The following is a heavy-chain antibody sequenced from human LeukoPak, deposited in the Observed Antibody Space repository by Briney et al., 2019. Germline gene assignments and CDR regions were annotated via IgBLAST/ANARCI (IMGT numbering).Heavy chain of an antibody. J-gene: IGHJ4*02. V-gene: IGHV3-30*18. Sequence: PGGSLRLSCAASGFAFSSYGMHWVRQAPGKGLEWVALISYDGSNKYYADSVKGRFTISRDNSKNTLYLQMNSLRAEDTAVYYCAKHRYTYGTEYFDYWGQGTLVTVSS. CDR3: AKHRYTYGTEYFDY. D-gene: IGHD5-18*01. CDR1: GFAFSSYG. CDR2: ISYDGSNK.